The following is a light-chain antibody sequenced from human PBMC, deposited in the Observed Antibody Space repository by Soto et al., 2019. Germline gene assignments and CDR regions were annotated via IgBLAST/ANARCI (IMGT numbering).Light chain of an antibody. CDR3: QQYYTSVTT. Sequence: DIVMTQSPDSLAVSLGERVTINCKSSQNLLYSSNDKNYLAWYQQRPGQPPKLLIYWASTRESGVPDRFNGSGSGTDFTLTISSLQAEDVAVYYCQQYYTSVTTFGQGTRLEIK. CDR2: WAS. CDR1: QNLLYSSNDKNY. V-gene: IGKV4-1*01. J-gene: IGKJ5*01.